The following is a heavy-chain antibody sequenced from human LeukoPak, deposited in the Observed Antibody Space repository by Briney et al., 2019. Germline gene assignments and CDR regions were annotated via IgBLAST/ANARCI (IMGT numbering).Heavy chain of an antibody. CDR1: GFTFSSYS. Sequence: GGSLRLSCAASGFTFSSYSMNWVRQAPGKGLEWVSSISSSSSYIYYADSVKGRFTISRDNAKNSLYLQMNSLRAEDTAVYCCARVYDYVWGSYRYNYFDYWGQGTLVTVSS. V-gene: IGHV3-21*01. D-gene: IGHD3-16*02. CDR3: ARVYDYVWGSYRYNYFDY. J-gene: IGHJ4*02. CDR2: ISSSSSYI.